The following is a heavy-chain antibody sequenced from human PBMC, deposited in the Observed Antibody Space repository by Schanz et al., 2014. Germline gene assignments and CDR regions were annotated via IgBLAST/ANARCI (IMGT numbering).Heavy chain of an antibody. J-gene: IGHJ6*03. D-gene: IGHD4-17*01. Sequence: EVQLVESGGGLVQPGGSLRLSCAVSGFTVSSNHMSWVRQAPGKGLEWVSVIYSGIGAYYADSVKDRFTVSRDNSKNTVYLQMNRLRAEDTAVYYCARDGDRFYHNYYMDVWDKGTTVTVSS. V-gene: IGHV3-66*01. CDR2: IYSGIGA. CDR3: ARDGDRFYHNYYMDV. CDR1: GFTVSSNH.